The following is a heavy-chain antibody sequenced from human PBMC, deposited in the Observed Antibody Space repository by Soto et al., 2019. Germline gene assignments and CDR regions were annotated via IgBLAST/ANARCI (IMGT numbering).Heavy chain of an antibody. CDR1: GFTFSNAW. V-gene: IGHV3-15*01. CDR2: IKSKTDGGTT. D-gene: IGHD3-3*01. J-gene: IGHJ4*02. CDR3: TAGITIFGVFRAPVDY. Sequence: EVQLVESGGGLVKPGGSLRLSCAASGFTFSNAWMSWVRQAPGKGLEWVGRIKSKTDGGTTDYAAPVKGRFTISRDDSNNTLYLQMNSLKTEDTAVYYCTAGITIFGVFRAPVDYWGQGTLVTVSS.